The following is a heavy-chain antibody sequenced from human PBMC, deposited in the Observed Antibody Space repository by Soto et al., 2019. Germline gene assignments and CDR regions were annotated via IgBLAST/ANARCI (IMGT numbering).Heavy chain of an antibody. CDR2: ISGSGGST. CDR1: GFTFSSYA. V-gene: IGHV3-23*01. D-gene: IGHD3-22*01. Sequence: GGSLRLSCAASGFTFSSYAMSWVRQAPGKGLEWVSAISGSGGSTYYADSVKGRFTISRDNSKNTLYLQMNSPRAEDTAVYYCAKDEERYYYDSSGYYPNWGQGTLVTAPQ. J-gene: IGHJ4*02. CDR3: AKDEERYYYDSSGYYPN.